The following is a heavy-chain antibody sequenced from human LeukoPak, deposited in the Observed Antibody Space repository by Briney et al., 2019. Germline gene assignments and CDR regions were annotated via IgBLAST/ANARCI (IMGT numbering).Heavy chain of an antibody. V-gene: IGHV3-7*01. CDR2: IKQDGSEK. J-gene: IGHJ4*02. CDR3: ARGGVRRGYYDY. Sequence: GSLRLSCAASGFPFSNYWMNWVRQAPGKGLEWVANIKQDGSEKYYVDSVKGRFTISRDNAKNSLYLQMNSLRTEDTAVYYCARGGVRRGYYDYWGQGTLVTVSS. CDR1: GFPFSNYW. D-gene: IGHD1-14*01.